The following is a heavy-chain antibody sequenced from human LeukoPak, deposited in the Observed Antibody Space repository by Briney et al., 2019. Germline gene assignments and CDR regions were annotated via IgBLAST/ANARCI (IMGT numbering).Heavy chain of an antibody. J-gene: IGHJ4*02. CDR2: IYYSGST. V-gene: IGHV4-59*01. D-gene: IGHD5-24*01. CDR3: ARSDRDGYNNFDY. Sequence: SETLSLTCTVSGGSISSYYWSWIRQPPGKGLEWIRYIYYSGSTNYNPSLKSRVTISVDTSKNQFSLKLSSVTAADTAVYYCARSDRDGYNNFDYWGQGTLVTVSS. CDR1: GGSISSYY.